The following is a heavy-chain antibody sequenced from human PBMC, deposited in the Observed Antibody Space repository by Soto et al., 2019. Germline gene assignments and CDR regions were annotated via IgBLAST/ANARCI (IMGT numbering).Heavy chain of an antibody. J-gene: IGHJ4*02. CDR3: ARGKGTHRY. V-gene: IGHV4-59*01. CDR1: GVSLTSYY. Sequence: SETLSLTCSVSGVSLTSYYWSWIRQTPGKTLEWIGCIFYNGTTNYNPSLKSRVTISLDMSKNQFSLKLKSVSAEDTALYYCARGKGTHRYWXPGTLVTVSS. D-gene: IGHD3-10*01. CDR2: IFYNGTT.